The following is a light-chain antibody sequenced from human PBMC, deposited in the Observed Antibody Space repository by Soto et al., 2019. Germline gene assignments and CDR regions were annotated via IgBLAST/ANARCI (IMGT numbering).Light chain of an antibody. CDR1: QGVSSN. J-gene: IGKJ4*01. V-gene: IGKV3D-11*01. Sequence: EIVLTQSPATLSLSRGGRVTPSCRAGQGVSSNLAWYQQKPGQAPRLLIYDASNRATGIPARFSGSGSGTDFTLTISSLEPEDFAVYYCQQRSNWPLTFGGGTKVDI. CDR3: QQRSNWPLT. CDR2: DAS.